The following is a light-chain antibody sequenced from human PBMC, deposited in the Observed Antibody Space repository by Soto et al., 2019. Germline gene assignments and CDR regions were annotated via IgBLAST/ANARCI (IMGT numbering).Light chain of an antibody. CDR1: ESVSAN. V-gene: IGKV3-15*01. J-gene: IGKJ1*01. CDR3: QHYNSYSEA. Sequence: EIVMTPSPVTPSVSPGGRAPLSCRASESVSANLAWYQQKPGQAPSLLIIGASTRATGVPARFSGSGSGTEFTLTISSLQPDDFATYYCQHYNSYSEAFGQGTKVDIK. CDR2: GAS.